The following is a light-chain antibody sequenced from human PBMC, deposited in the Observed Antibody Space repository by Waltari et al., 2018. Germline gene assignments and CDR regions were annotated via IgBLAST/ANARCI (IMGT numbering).Light chain of an antibody. J-gene: IGKJ2*01. CDR1: QSLVHSDGNTY. CDR3: MQGTHWPYT. CDR2: KVS. Sequence: DVVMTQSPLSLPVTLGQPASISCTSSQSLVHSDGNTYLIWFQQRPSQSPRRLIYKVSNRDSGVPDRFSGSGSGTDFTLKISWVEAEDVGVYYCMQGTHWPYTFGQGTKLDIK. V-gene: IGKV2-30*02.